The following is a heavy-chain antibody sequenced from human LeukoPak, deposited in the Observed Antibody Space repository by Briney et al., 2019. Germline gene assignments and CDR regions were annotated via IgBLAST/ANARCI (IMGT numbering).Heavy chain of an antibody. V-gene: IGHV1-46*01. Sequence: ASVKVSCKASGYSFTSNYIHWVRQAPGQGLEWMGMIYPRDGSTNYAQKFQGRVTITADESTSTAYMELSSLRSEDTAVYYCARGYTAIFGVVYFDYWGQGTLVTVSS. CDR2: IYPRDGST. CDR1: GYSFTSNY. CDR3: ARGYTAIFGVVYFDY. D-gene: IGHD3-3*01. J-gene: IGHJ4*02.